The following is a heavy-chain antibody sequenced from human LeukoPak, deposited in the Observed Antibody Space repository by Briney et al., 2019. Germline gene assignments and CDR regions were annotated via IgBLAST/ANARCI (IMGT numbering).Heavy chain of an antibody. CDR3: ARGVWVTGTTIFGY. CDR2: INPNSGGT. J-gene: IGHJ4*02. Sequence: ASVKVSCKASGYTFTGYYIHWVRQAPGQGLEWMGWINPNSGGTNYAQKFQGRVTMTRDTSISTAYMELSRLRSDDTAVYYCARGVWVTGTTIFGYWGQGTLVAVSS. CDR1: GYTFTGYY. D-gene: IGHD1-20*01. V-gene: IGHV1-2*02.